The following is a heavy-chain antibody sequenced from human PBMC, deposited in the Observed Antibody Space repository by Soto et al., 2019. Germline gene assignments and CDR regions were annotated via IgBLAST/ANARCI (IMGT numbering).Heavy chain of an antibody. V-gene: IGHV2-5*02. Sequence: SGPTLVNPTQTLTLTCTFSGFSLSTNGVGVGCFRQPPGKALEWLALIYWDDDKRYSPSLKSRLTITKDTSKNQVVLTMTNMDPVDTATYYCAHRRYSSNDWAFYIWGQGTMVTVSS. D-gene: IGHD6-13*01. CDR3: AHRRYSSNDWAFYI. CDR2: IYWDDDK. CDR1: GFSLSTNGVG. J-gene: IGHJ3*02.